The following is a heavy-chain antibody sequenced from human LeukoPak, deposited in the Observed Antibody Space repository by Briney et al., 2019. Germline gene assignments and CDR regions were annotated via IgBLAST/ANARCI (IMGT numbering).Heavy chain of an antibody. J-gene: IGHJ4*02. D-gene: IGHD3-10*01. CDR1: GGSISSYF. CDR3: ARDGADVYGRAFDY. CDR2: IHASGTT. Sequence: SETLSLTCHVSGGSISSYFWTWLRQPAGKGLEWIGRIHASGTTNYNSSLKSRVSMSVDTSKNQFSLKLTSVTAADTAVYFCARDGADVYGRAFDYWGQGTLVSVSS. V-gene: IGHV4-4*07.